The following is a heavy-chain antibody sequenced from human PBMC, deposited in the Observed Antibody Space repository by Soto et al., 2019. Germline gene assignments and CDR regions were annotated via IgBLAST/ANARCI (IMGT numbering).Heavy chain of an antibody. CDR3: ARASPIAVADNFDY. CDR1: GFTFSDYY. D-gene: IGHD6-19*01. V-gene: IGHV3-11*01. Sequence: GGSLRLSCAASGFTFSDYYMSWIRQAPGRGLEWVSYISSSGSTIYYADSVKGRFTISRDNAKNSLYLQMNSLRADDTAVYYCARASPIAVADNFDYWGPGTLVTVYS. J-gene: IGHJ4*02. CDR2: ISSSGSTI.